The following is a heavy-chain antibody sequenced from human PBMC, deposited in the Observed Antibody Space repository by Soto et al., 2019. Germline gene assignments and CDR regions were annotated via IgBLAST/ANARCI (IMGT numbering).Heavy chain of an antibody. J-gene: IGHJ1*01. CDR1: GYTFSGFY. V-gene: IGHV1-2*02. D-gene: IGHD6-13*01. CDR2: INPNSGGT. Sequence: ASVKVSCKASGYTFSGFYMHWVRQAPGQGLEWMGWINPNSGGTKSAEKFQGRVAISADKSINTAYLQWSSLKASDTAMYYCARHSGVAEDGTDWGQGTLVTVSS. CDR3: ARHSGVAEDGTD.